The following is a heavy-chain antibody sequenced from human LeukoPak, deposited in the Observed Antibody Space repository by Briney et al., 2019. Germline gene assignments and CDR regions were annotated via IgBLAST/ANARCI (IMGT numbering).Heavy chain of an antibody. J-gene: IGHJ6*03. CDR3: AKDGNWGFYYYYYYMDV. Sequence: GGSLRLSCAASGFTFSSYAMSWVRQAPGKGLEWVSAISGSGGSTYYADSVKGRFTISRDNSKNTLYLQMNSLRAEDTAVYYCAKDGNWGFYYYYYYMDVWGKGTTVTVSS. CDR1: GFTFSSYA. V-gene: IGHV3-23*01. D-gene: IGHD7-27*01. CDR2: ISGSGGST.